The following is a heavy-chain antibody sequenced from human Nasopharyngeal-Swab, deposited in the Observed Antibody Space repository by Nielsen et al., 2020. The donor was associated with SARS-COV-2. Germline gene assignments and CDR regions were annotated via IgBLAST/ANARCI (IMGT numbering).Heavy chain of an antibody. CDR2: VVPEDGEP. J-gene: IGHJ3*02. V-gene: IGHV1-24*01. Sequence: ASVKVSCKVSGYTLTVFPIHWVRQAPGKGLEWMGTVVPEDGEPIYAQNFQGRVTMTEDTSTYTAYLELSSLRSEDTAVDYCASEGSGVFGVVIYAFDIWGPGTLVTVSS. CDR3: ASEGSGVFGVVIYAFDI. D-gene: IGHD3-3*01. CDR1: GYTLTVFP.